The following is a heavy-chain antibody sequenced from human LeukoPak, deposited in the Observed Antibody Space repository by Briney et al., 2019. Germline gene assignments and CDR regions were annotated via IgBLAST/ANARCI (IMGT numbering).Heavy chain of an antibody. D-gene: IGHD6-19*01. Sequence: ASVKVSCHAYKYVVTGYGIDWVRQPTGQRLKWMGWMNPNSGNTGYAQKFQGRVTMTRNTSISTAYMELSSLRSEDTAVYYCARGLVGSSGWYYYYYYGMDVWGQGTTVTVSS. CDR2: MNPNSGNT. J-gene: IGHJ6*02. CDR1: KYVVTGYG. CDR3: ARGLVGSSGWYYYYYYGMDV. V-gene: IGHV1-8*01.